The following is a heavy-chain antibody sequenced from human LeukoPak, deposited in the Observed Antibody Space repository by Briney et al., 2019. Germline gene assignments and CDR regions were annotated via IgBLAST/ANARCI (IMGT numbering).Heavy chain of an antibody. J-gene: IGHJ4*02. V-gene: IGHV4-34*01. CDR1: GGSFSGYY. Sequence: PSETLSLTCAVYGGSFSGYYWSWIRQPPGKGLEWIGEIKHSGSTNYNPSLKGRVTISVDTSKNQFSLKLSSVTAADTAVYYCARGRSHLIYFGVQFDYWGQGTLVTVSS. CDR3: ARGRSHLIYFGVQFDY. CDR2: IKHSGST. D-gene: IGHD2-21*01.